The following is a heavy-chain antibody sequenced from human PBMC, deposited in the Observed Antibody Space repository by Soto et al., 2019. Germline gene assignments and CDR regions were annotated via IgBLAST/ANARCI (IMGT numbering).Heavy chain of an antibody. CDR1: GGTFSSYT. V-gene: IGHV1-69*02. J-gene: IGHJ6*02. CDR3: ARVTVYPAAMGSGHQYYGMDV. D-gene: IGHD2-2*01. Sequence: QVQLVQSGAEVKKPGSSVKVSCKASGGTFSSYTISWVRQAPGQGLEWMGRIIPILGIANYAQKFQGRVTITADKSTSTAYMELSSLRSEDTAVYYCARVTVYPAAMGSGHQYYGMDVWGQGTTVTVSS. CDR2: IIPILGIA.